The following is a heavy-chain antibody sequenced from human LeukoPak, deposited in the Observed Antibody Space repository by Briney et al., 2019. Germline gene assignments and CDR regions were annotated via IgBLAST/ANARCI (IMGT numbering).Heavy chain of an antibody. CDR2: FYHSGST. CDR3: ARVGPSYYFDY. CDR1: GFSISSGFY. J-gene: IGHJ4*02. D-gene: IGHD1-26*01. V-gene: IGHV4-38-2*02. Sequence: SETLSLTCTVSGFSISSGFYWGWIRQPPGTGLQWIGSFYHSGSTYYTPPLKNRVTISVDMSKNQFSLKLSSVTAADTAVYYCARVGPSYYFDYWGQGTLVTVSS.